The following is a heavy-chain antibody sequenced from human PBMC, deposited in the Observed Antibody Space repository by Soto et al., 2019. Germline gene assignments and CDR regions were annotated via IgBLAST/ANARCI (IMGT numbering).Heavy chain of an antibody. CDR3: ARDPITVTTGYFQH. CDR1: GFTFSSYW. CDR2: IKQDGSEK. J-gene: IGHJ1*01. Sequence: GGSLRLSCAASGFTFSSYWMSWVRQAPGKGLEWVANIKQDGSEKYYVDSVKGRFTISRDNAKNSLYLQMNSLRAEDTAVYYCARDPITVTTGYFQHWGQGTLVTVSS. V-gene: IGHV3-7*01. D-gene: IGHD4-17*01.